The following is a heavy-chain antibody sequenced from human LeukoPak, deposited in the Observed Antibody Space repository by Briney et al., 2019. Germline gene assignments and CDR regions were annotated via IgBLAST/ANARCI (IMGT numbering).Heavy chain of an antibody. V-gene: IGHV4-30-4*08. J-gene: IGHJ5*02. Sequence: SETLSLTCTVSGGSISSGDYYWSWIRQPPGKGLKWIGYIYYSGSTYYNPSLKSRVTISVDTSKNQFSLKLSSVTAADTAVYYCARGRGKRITIFGVTYNWFDPWGQGTLVTVSS. CDR2: IYYSGST. D-gene: IGHD3-3*01. CDR3: ARGRGKRITIFGVTYNWFDP. CDR1: GGSISSGDYY.